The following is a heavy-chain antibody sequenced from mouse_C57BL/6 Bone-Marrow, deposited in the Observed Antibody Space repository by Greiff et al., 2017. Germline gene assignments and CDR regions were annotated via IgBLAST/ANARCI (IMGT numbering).Heavy chain of an antibody. J-gene: IGHJ4*01. CDR3: ASKECDYAMDY. CDR2: IYPRSGNT. Sequence: QVQLKQSGAELARPGASVKLSCKASGYTFTSYGISWVKQRTGQGLEWIGEIYPRSGNTYYNEKFKGKATLTADKSSSTAYMELRSLTSEDSAVYVCASKECDYAMDYWGQGTSVTVSS. CDR1: GYTFTSYG. V-gene: IGHV1-81*01.